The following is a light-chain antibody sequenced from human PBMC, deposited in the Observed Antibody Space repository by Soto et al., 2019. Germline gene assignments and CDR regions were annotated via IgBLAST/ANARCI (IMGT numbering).Light chain of an antibody. J-gene: IGLJ3*02. CDR1: SSNVGDNA. Sequence: QPVLTQPPSVSEAPRQRVTISCSGSSSNVGDNAVNWYQQLPGKAPKLLIYYDDLLTSGVSDRFSGFKSGTSASLAISGLQSEDEGDYYCAAWDDSLNGWVFGGGTKVTVL. V-gene: IGLV1-36*01. CDR2: YDD. CDR3: AAWDDSLNGWV.